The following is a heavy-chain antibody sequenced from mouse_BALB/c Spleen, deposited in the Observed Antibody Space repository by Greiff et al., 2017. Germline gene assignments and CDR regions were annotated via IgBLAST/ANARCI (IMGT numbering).Heavy chain of an antibody. D-gene: IGHD2-3*01. Sequence: EVKLVESGGDLVKPGGSLKLSCAASGFTFSSYGMSLVRQTPDKRLEWVATISSGGSYTYYPDSVKGRFTISRDNAKNTLFLQMSSLKSEDTAMNYWARLDGYYDDWGQGTTLTVSS. J-gene: IGHJ2*01. CDR1: GFTFSSYG. CDR2: ISSGGSYT. CDR3: ARLDGYYDD. V-gene: IGHV5-6*02.